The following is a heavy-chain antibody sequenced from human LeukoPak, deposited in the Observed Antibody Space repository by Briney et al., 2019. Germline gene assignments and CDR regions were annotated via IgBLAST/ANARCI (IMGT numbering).Heavy chain of an antibody. CDR2: IYSGGST. Sequence: PGGSLRLSCAASGFTVSSNYMSWVRQAPGKGLEWVSVIYSGGSTYYADSVKGRLTISRDNSKNTLYLQMNSLRAEDTAVYYCAKVRQWLGPDYWGQGTLVTVSS. D-gene: IGHD6-19*01. J-gene: IGHJ4*02. V-gene: IGHV3-66*01. CDR3: AKVRQWLGPDY. CDR1: GFTVSSNY.